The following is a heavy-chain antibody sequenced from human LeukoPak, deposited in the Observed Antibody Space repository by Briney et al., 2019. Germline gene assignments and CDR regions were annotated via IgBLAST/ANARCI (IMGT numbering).Heavy chain of an antibody. CDR2: ISTTGSTT. J-gene: IGHJ4*02. V-gene: IGHV3-74*01. D-gene: IGHD6-6*01. CDR1: GFSFSGHW. CDR3: ARGPNSNWSGLDF. Sequence: GGSLRLSCTASGFSFSGHWMHWARQLPGKGLVWVSRISTTGSTTSYADSVKGRFTVSRDNAKNTLYLQVNDLRAEDTAVYYCARGPNSNWSGLDFWGQGTLLTVSS.